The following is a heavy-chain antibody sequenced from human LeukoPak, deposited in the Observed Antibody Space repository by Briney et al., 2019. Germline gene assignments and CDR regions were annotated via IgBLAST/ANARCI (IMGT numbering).Heavy chain of an antibody. CDR3: ARDRYTAVAGPDAFDI. D-gene: IGHD6-19*01. Sequence: GGSLRLSCAASGFTFSSYGMHWVRQAPGKGLEWVAVIWYDGSNKYYADSVKGRFTISRDNSKNTVYLQMNSLRAEDTAVYYCARDRYTAVAGPDAFDIWGQGTMVTVSS. V-gene: IGHV3-30*19. J-gene: IGHJ3*02. CDR1: GFTFSSYG. CDR2: IWYDGSNK.